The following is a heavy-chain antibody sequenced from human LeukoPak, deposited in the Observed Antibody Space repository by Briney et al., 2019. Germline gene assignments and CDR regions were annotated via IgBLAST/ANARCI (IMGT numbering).Heavy chain of an antibody. CDR2: INPNSGGT. D-gene: IGHD4-17*01. V-gene: IGHV1-2*06. CDR1: GYTFTGYY. Sequence: ASVKVSCKASGYTFTGYYMHWVRQAPGQGLEWMGRINPNSGGTNYAQKFQGRVTMTRDTSISTAYMELSRLRSDDTAVYYCAREASTGYYYYGMDVWGQGTTVTVSS. J-gene: IGHJ6*02. CDR3: AREASTGYYYYGMDV.